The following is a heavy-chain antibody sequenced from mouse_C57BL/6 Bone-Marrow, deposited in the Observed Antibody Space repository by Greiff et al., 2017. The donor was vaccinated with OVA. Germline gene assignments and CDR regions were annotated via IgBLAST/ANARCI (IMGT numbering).Heavy chain of an antibody. J-gene: IGHJ3*01. Sequence: QVQLQQSGAELVMPGASVKLSCKASGYTFTSYWMHWVKQRPGQGLEWIGELDPSDSYTNYNQKFKGKSTLTVDKSSSTAYMQLSSLTSEDSAVYYCARGAPYYGSSYPWFAYWGQGTLVTVSA. CDR3: ARGAPYYGSSYPWFAY. CDR2: LDPSDSYT. V-gene: IGHV1-69*01. D-gene: IGHD1-1*01. CDR1: GYTFTSYW.